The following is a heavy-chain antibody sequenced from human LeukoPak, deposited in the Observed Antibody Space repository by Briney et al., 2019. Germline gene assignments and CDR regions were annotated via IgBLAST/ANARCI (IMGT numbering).Heavy chain of an antibody. CDR2: INPNSGGT. J-gene: IGHJ4*02. CDR3: ARRSCSSTSCYDFDY. D-gene: IGHD2-2*01. V-gene: IGHV1-2*02. CDR1: GYTFSGYF. Sequence: ASVKVSCKASGYTFSGYFIYWVRQAPGQGLEWMGWINPNSGGTNFAQKFEGRVTMTRDTSISTAYMELSRLRSDDTAMYYCARRSCSSTSCYDFDYWGQGTLVIVSS.